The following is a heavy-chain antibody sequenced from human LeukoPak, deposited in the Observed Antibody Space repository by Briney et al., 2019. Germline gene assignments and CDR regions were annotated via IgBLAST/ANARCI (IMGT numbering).Heavy chain of an antibody. CDR3: ASENGPYYYDSSGYPFDY. CDR2: IIPIFGTA. V-gene: IGHV1-69*13. D-gene: IGHD3-22*01. Sequence: GASVKVSCKASGYTFTSYGISWVRQAPGQGLEWMGGIIPIFGTANYAQKFQGRVTITADESTSTAYMELSSLRSEDTAVYYCASENGPYYYDSSGYPFDYWGQGTLVTVSS. J-gene: IGHJ4*02. CDR1: GYTFTSYG.